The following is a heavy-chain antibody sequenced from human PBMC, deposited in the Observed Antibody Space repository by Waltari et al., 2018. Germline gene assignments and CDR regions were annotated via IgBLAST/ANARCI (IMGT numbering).Heavy chain of an antibody. J-gene: IGHJ2*01. D-gene: IGHD6-13*01. V-gene: IGHV3-33*01. Sequence: QVQLVESGGGVVQPGRSLRLSCAASGFTFSSYGMHWVRQAPGKGLEWVAVIWDEGRNKYYAESVKGRFTISRDNSKNTLYLQMNSLRAEDTAVYYCARVGYTTSSSWVFDLWGRGTLVTVSS. CDR2: IWDEGRNK. CDR1: GFTFSSYG. CDR3: ARVGYTTSSSWVFDL.